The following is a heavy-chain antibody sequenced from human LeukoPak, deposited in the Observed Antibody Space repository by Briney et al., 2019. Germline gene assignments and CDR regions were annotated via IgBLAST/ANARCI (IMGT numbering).Heavy chain of an antibody. CDR3: AREWDTGYSCGLLFDC. CDR2: IWSDGSDK. V-gene: IGHV3-33*01. D-gene: IGHD5-18*01. J-gene: IGHJ4*02. CDR1: GFTFRSYG. Sequence: PGRSLRLSCAASGFTFRSYGMHWVRQAPGKGLEWVAVIWSDGSDKYYADSVKGRFTISRDNSKNMLYLQMDTLRAEDTAVYYCAREWDTGYSCGLLFDCWGQSSLVSVSS.